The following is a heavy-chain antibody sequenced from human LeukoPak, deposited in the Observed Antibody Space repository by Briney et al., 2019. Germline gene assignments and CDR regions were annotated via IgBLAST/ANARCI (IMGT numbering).Heavy chain of an antibody. CDR2: ISYDGSNK. CDR1: GFTFSSYA. J-gene: IGHJ4*02. CDR3: AKEGRSLQTY. Sequence: GGSLRLSCAASGFTFSSYAMHWVRQAPGKGLEWVAVISYDGSNKYYADSVKGRFTISRDNAKNSLYLQMNRLRVEDTAVYYCAKEGRSLQTYWGQGTLVTVSS. V-gene: IGHV3-30-3*01. D-gene: IGHD5-24*01.